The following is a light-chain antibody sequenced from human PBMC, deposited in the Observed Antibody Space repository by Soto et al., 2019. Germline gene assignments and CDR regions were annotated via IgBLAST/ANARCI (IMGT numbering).Light chain of an antibody. J-gene: IGKJ3*01. CDR1: QDIRNF. Sequence: DIQMTQSPTSLSASVGDRVTITCRASQDIRNFVAWYQQKPGKAPKLLIYSASTLQSGVPSRFSGRGSGTYFTLTINSLQPEDVATYSCQKYSSVPVFGPGTKVEIK. CDR3: QKYSSVPV. CDR2: SAS. V-gene: IGKV1-27*01.